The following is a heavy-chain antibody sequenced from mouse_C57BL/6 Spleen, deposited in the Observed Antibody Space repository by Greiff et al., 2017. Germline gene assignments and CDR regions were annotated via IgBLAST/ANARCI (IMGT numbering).Heavy chain of an antibody. J-gene: IGHJ4*01. CDR3: ARTLITTVVPAMDY. V-gene: IGHV2-2*01. D-gene: IGHD1-1*01. CDR1: GFSLTSYG. Sequence: VQLQLSGPGLVQPSQSLSITCTVSGFSLTSYGVHWVRQSPGKGLEWLGVIWSGGSKDYNAAFISRLSISKDNSKSQVFFKMNSLQADDTAIYYCARTLITTVVPAMDYWGQGTSVTVSS. CDR2: IWSGGSK.